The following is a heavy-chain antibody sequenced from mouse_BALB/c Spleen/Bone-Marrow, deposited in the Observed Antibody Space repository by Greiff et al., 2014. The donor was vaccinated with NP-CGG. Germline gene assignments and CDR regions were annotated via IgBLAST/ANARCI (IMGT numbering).Heavy chain of an antibody. Sequence: VQLVESGAELVRPGASVEVSCKASGYTFTSYWINWVKQRPGQGLEWIGNIYPSDSYTNYNQNFKDKATLTVDKSSSTAYMQLSSPTSEDSAVYYCTRQYGNYYAMDYWGQGTSVTVSS. D-gene: IGHD2-10*02. V-gene: IGHV1S126*01. CDR1: GYTFTSYW. J-gene: IGHJ4*01. CDR2: IYPSDSYT. CDR3: TRQYGNYYAMDY.